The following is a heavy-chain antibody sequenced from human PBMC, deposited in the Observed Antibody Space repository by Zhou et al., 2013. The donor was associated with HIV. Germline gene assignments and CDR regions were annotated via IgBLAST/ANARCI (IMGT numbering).Heavy chain of an antibody. Sequence: QVQLVQSGAEVKKPGSSVKVSCKVSGGIVSSYAISWVRQAPGQGPEYMGRIIPILGIANYAQKFQGRVTITADKSTSTAYMELSSLRSEDTAVYYCATRPSSSSWYLGYWGQGTLVTVSS. CDR2: IIPILGIA. J-gene: IGHJ4*02. V-gene: IGHV1-69*04. CDR3: ATRPSSSSWYLGY. D-gene: IGHD6-13*01. CDR1: GGIVSSYA.